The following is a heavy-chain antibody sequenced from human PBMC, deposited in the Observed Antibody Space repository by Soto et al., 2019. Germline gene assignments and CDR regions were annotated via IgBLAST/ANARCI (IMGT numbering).Heavy chain of an antibody. CDR2: IYYSWST. D-gene: IGHD1-26*01. CDR3: ATQEVGGSYVYTFDP. V-gene: IGHV4-39*01. CDR1: GGSITSSSYY. J-gene: IGHJ5*02. Sequence: PSETLSLTCTVSGGSITSSSYYWGWIRQPPGKGLEWIGSIYYSWSTYYNPSLKSRVTISVDTSKNQFSLKLSSVTAADTAVYYCATQEVGGSYVYTFDPWGQGTLVTVSS.